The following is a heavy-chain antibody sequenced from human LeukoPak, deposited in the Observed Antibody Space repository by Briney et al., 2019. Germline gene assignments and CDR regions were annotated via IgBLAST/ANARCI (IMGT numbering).Heavy chain of an antibody. J-gene: IGHJ6*03. CDR2: IDNDGSGT. CDR1: GFTFSTYW. V-gene: IGHV3-74*01. Sequence: GGSLRLSCAASGFTFSTYWMYWVRQVAGKGLVWVSRIDNDGSGTSYADSVKGRFTISRDNAKNTLYLQMNSLRAEDTAVYYCARNWRVPDDMFVDYYYFMDVWGKGTTVTISS. CDR3: ARNWRVPDDMFVDYYYFMDV. D-gene: IGHD3-10*02.